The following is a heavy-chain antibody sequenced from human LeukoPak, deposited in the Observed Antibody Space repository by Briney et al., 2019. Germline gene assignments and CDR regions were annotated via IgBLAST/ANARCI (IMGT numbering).Heavy chain of an antibody. CDR2: ITDSGGRI. CDR3: SKDRYYGSGSRDAFDI. V-gene: IGHV3-23*01. D-gene: IGHD3-10*01. Sequence: PAGSLRLSCAASGFSFTNYAMSWVRQAPGKGLEWVSGITDSGGRIHYADSVKGRFTISRDNSKNTLYLQMNSLRGEDTVVYFGSKDRYYGSGSRDAFDIWREGTMVTVSS. J-gene: IGHJ3*02. CDR1: GFSFTNYA.